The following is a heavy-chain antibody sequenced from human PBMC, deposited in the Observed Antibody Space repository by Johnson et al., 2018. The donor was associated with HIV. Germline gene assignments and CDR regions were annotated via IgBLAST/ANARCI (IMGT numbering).Heavy chain of an antibody. J-gene: IGHJ3*02. CDR1: GFTFDDYG. V-gene: IGHV3-20*04. CDR3: ARAWSLGAFDI. D-gene: IGHD2-15*01. CDR2: INWNGGST. Sequence: VQLVESGGGLVQPGGSLRLSCAASGFTFDDYGMSWVRQAPGKGLEWVSGINWNGGSTSYAGSVKGPFTISRDNAKNSLYLQMNSLRAEDTAVYYCARAWSLGAFDIWGQGTMVTVSS.